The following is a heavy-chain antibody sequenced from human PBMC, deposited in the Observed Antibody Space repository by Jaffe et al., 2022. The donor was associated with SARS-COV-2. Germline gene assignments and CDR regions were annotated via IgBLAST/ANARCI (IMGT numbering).Heavy chain of an antibody. V-gene: IGHV4-39*01. CDR3: ARLGFDGYYDILTDTYGLPPSDAFDI. CDR1: GGSISSSSYY. CDR2: IYYSGST. D-gene: IGHD3-9*01. Sequence: QLQLQESGPGLVKPSETLSLTCTVSGGSISSSSYYWGWIRQPPGKGLEWIGSIYYSGSTYYNPSLKSRVTISVDTSKNQFSLKLSSVTAADTAVYYCARLGFDGYYDILTDTYGLPPSDAFDIWGQGTMVTVSS. J-gene: IGHJ3*02.